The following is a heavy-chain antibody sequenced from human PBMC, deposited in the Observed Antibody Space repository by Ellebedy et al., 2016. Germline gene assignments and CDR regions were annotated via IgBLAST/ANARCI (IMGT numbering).Heavy chain of an antibody. J-gene: IGHJ4*02. CDR3: ARDLIESGSYGSGTNFFDF. V-gene: IGHV1-3*01. D-gene: IGHD3-10*01. CDR1: GYTFTRFG. Sequence: ASVKVSCXAFGYTFTRFGFSWVRQAPGQGLEWMGYITAANGNTKYSQRLEGRVSITRDTSASTVYMELSSLRDEDTAVYFCARDLIESGSYGSGTNFFDFWGQGSRVTVSS. CDR2: ITAANGNT.